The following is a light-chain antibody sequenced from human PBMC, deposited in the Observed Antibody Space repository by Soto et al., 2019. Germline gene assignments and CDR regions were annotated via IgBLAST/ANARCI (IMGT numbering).Light chain of an antibody. V-gene: IGKV1-13*02. J-gene: IGKJ5*01. CDR2: DAS. CDR3: QQFNSYPIT. Sequence: AIQLTQSPSSLSASIGDRVTITCRASQGISSALAWYQQKPGKAPKLLIYDASSLESGVPSRFSGSGSGTDFTLTISSLQPEDFATYYCQQFNSYPITFGQGTRLEIK. CDR1: QGISSA.